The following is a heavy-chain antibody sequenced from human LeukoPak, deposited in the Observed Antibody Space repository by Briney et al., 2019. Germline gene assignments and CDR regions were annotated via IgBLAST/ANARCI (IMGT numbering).Heavy chain of an antibody. CDR3: AKDNHNIAAAEGYYYYYYMDV. CDR2: IWYDGSNK. CDR1: GFTFSSYG. D-gene: IGHD6-13*01. Sequence: GGSLRLSCAASGFTFSSYGMHWVRQAPGKGLEWVPVIWYDGSNKYYAGSVKGRFTISRDNSKNTLYLQMNSLRAEDTAVYYCAKDNHNIAAAEGYYYYYYMDVWGKGTTVTVSS. V-gene: IGHV3-33*06. J-gene: IGHJ6*03.